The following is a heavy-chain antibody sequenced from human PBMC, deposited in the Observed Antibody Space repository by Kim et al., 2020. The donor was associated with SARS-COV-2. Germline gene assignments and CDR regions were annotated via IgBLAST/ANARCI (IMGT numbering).Heavy chain of an antibody. CDR3: ARGSWGPGLLWFNWFDP. Sequence: SETLSLTCAVYGGSFSGYYWSWIRQPPGKGLEWIGEINHSGSTNYNPSLKSRVTISVDTSKNQFSLKLSSVTAADTAVYYCARGSWGPGLLWFNWFDPWGQGTLVTVSS. D-gene: IGHD3-10*01. CDR2: INHSGST. CDR1: GGSFSGYY. V-gene: IGHV4-34*01. J-gene: IGHJ5*02.